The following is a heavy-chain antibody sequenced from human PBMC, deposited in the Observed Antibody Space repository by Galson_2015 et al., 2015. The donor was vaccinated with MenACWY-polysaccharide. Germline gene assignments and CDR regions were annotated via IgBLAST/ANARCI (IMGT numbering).Heavy chain of an antibody. V-gene: IGHV5-51*01. CDR3: ARRDSSSWFGWYFDL. Sequence: QSGAEVKKPVDSLMISCSGSGYRFPNYWIAWVRQMPGKGLEYMGIIYAGDSDTRYSPSFQGQVTISVDKSISTAYLQWSGLRASDTAVYYCARRDSSSWFGWYFDLWGRGTLVTVSS. D-gene: IGHD6-6*01. J-gene: IGHJ2*01. CDR1: GYRFPNYW. CDR2: IYAGDSDT.